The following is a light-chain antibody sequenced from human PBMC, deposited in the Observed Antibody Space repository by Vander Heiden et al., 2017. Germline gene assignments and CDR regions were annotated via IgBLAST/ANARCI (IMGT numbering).Light chain of an antibody. CDR1: QSISSW. Sequence: DIQMTQSPSTLSASVGDRVTITCRASQSISSWLAWYQQKPGKAPKLLIYKASSLESGVPSRFSGSGSGTEFTLTISSLQPDDFATYYCQQENSSSRSFGQGTLMEIK. V-gene: IGKV1-5*03. J-gene: IGKJ5*01. CDR2: KAS. CDR3: QQENSSSRS.